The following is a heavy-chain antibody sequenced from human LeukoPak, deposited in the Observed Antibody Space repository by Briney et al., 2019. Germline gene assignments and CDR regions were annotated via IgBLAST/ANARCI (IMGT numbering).Heavy chain of an antibody. CDR2: IGTAGDT. CDR1: GFTFSSYD. D-gene: IGHD3-22*01. Sequence: GGSLRLSCAASGFTFSSYDMHWVRQATGKGLEWVSAIGTAGDTYYPGSVKGRFTISRENAKNSLYLQMNSLRAGDTAVYYCARAALYYYDSTLLDYWGQGTLVIVSS. CDR3: ARAALYYYDSTLLDY. J-gene: IGHJ4*02. V-gene: IGHV3-13*01.